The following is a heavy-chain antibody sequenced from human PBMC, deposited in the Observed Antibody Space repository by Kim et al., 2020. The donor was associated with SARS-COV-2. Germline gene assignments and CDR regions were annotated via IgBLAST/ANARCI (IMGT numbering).Heavy chain of an antibody. D-gene: IGHD6-13*01. J-gene: IGHJ5*02. Sequence: NPSLKSLVTISVDTSKNQFCLKLSSVTAADTAVYYCARDSRPSAGGGFDPWGQGTLVTVSS. CDR3: ARDSRPSAGGGFDP. V-gene: IGHV4-31*01.